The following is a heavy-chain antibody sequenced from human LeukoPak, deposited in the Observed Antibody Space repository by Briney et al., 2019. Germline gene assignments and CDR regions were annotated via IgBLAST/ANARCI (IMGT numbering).Heavy chain of an antibody. J-gene: IGHJ4*02. CDR2: IYYSGST. CDR3: ARYRYISGWYSFDY. V-gene: IGHV4-31*03. CDR1: GGSISSGGYY. D-gene: IGHD6-19*01. Sequence: PSETLSLTCTVSGGSISSGGYYWSWIRQHPGKVLEWIGYIYYSGSTYYNPSLKSRVTISVDTSKNQFSLKLSSVTAADTAVYYCARYRYISGWYSFDYWGQGTLVTVSS.